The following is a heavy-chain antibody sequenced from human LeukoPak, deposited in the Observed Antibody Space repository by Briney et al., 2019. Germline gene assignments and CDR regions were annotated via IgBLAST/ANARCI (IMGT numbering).Heavy chain of an antibody. D-gene: IGHD6-6*01. Sequence: GGSLRLSCAASGFTFSSYSMNWVRQAPGKGLEWVSYITSDSSTIYYADSVKGRFTISRVNAENSLYLQMDSLRAEDTAVYYCAKDYPSSLVDYWGQGTLVTVSS. CDR1: GFTFSSYS. CDR2: ITSDSSTI. J-gene: IGHJ4*02. V-gene: IGHV3-48*01. CDR3: AKDYPSSLVDY.